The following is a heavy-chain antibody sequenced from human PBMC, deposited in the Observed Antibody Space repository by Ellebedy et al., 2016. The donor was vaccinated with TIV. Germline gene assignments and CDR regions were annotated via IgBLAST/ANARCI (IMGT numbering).Heavy chain of an antibody. CDR3: AREDSSSWYHYYYYGMDV. CDR1: GDSVSSNSAA. D-gene: IGHD6-13*01. J-gene: IGHJ6*02. Sequence: LRLSXAISGDSVSSNSAAWNWIRQSPSRGLEWLGRTYYRSKWYNDYAVSVKSRITINPDTSKNQFSLQLNSVTPEDTAVYYCAREDSSSWYHYYYYGMDVWGQGTTVTVSS. V-gene: IGHV6-1*01. CDR2: TYYRSKWYN.